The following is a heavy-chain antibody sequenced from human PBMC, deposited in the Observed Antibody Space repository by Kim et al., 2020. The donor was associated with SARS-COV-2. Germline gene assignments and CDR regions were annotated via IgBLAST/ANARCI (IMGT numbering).Heavy chain of an antibody. J-gene: IGHJ4*02. Sequence: GESLKISCKGSGYSFSSFWIGWVRQMPGKGLEWMAVVFPGDSDTTYNPAFQGQVTTSADKSTSTAYLQWSSLKASDTAVYYCARMRGRSGSGPHYFDYWGQGTLVSVSS. CDR2: VFPGDSDT. CDR1: GYSFSSFW. D-gene: IGHD3-10*01. V-gene: IGHV5-51*01. CDR3: ARMRGRSGSGPHYFDY.